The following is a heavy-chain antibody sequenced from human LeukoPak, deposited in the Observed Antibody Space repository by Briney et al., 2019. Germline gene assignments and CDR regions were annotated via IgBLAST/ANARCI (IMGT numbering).Heavy chain of an antibody. V-gene: IGHV3-30*18. CDR1: GFTFSSYG. Sequence: GGSLRLSCAASGFTFSSYGIHWVRQAPGKGLEWVAVISYDGSNKYYADSVKGRFTISRDNSKNTLYLQMNGLRAEDTAVYYCAKDVRWQLLPYYYFDYWGQGTLVTVSS. CDR3: AKDVRWQLLPYYYFDY. D-gene: IGHD2-15*01. CDR2: ISYDGSNK. J-gene: IGHJ4*02.